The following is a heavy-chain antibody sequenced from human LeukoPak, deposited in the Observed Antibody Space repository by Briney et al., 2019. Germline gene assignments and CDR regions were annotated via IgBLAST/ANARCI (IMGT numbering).Heavy chain of an antibody. V-gene: IGHV3-23*01. J-gene: IGHJ4*02. D-gene: IGHD6-13*01. CDR2: ISGGGGST. Sequence: GGSLRLSCAASGFTFSSYAMNWVRQAPGKGLEWVSTISGGGGSTYYSNSMKGRLTISRDNSKNTLYLQMNSLRAEDTAVYYCAKRGSSGWSNFDYWGQGTLVTVSS. CDR3: AKRGSSGWSNFDY. CDR1: GFTFSSYA.